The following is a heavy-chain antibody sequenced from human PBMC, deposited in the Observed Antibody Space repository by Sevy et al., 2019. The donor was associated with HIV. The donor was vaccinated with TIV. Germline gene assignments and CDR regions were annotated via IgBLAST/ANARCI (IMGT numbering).Heavy chain of an antibody. V-gene: IGHV4-31*03. J-gene: IGHJ6*03. CDR2: IYYSGST. Sequence: SETLSLTCTVSGGSISSGGYYWSWIRQHPGKGLEWIGYIYYSGSTYYNPSLKSRVTISVDTSKNQFSLKLSSVTAADTAVYYCARAYCGGDCYPLSYYDMDVWGKGTTVTVSS. CDR1: GGSISSGGYY. D-gene: IGHD2-21*02. CDR3: ARAYCGGDCYPLSYYDMDV.